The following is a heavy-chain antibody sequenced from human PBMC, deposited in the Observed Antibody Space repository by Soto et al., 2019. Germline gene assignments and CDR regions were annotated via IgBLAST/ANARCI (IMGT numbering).Heavy chain of an antibody. J-gene: IGHJ3*02. CDR1: GFTFSSYS. D-gene: IGHD2-21*02. Sequence: GGSLRLSCAASGFTFSSYSMNWVRQAPGKGLEWVSSISSSSSYIYYADSVKGRFTISRDNAKNSLYLQMNRLRAEDTAVYYCARDSYCGGDCYPDAFDIWGQGTMVTVSS. CDR2: ISSSSSYI. CDR3: ARDSYCGGDCYPDAFDI. V-gene: IGHV3-21*01.